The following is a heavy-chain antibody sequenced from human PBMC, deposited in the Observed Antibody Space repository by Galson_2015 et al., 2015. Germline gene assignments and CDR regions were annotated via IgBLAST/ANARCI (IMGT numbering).Heavy chain of an antibody. CDR2: IRSNGGST. CDR3: VKSAGPSLKTREPFAY. J-gene: IGHJ4*02. CDR1: GFSFSNYA. D-gene: IGHD1-14*01. Sequence: SLRLSCAVSGFSFSNYAMHWVRQAPGKGLEYVSGIRSNGGSTTHADSVKGRFTISRDNSKNTLYLQMSSLRAEGTAAYYCVKSAGPSLKTREPFAYWGQGPLVIV. V-gene: IGHV3-64D*06.